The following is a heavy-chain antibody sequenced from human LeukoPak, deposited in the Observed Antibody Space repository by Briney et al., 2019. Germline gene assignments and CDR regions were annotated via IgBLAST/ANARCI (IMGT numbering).Heavy chain of an antibody. CDR2: ISGSGGST. CDR3: AKDPWDIVVVPAASTLDAFDI. D-gene: IGHD2-2*01. Sequence: GGFLRLSCAASGFTFSSYAMSWVRQAPGKGLEWVSAISGSGGSTYYADSVKGRFTISRDNSKNTLYLQMNSLRAEDTAVYYCAKDPWDIVVVPAASTLDAFDIWGQGTMVTVSS. V-gene: IGHV3-23*01. CDR1: GFTFSSYA. J-gene: IGHJ3*02.